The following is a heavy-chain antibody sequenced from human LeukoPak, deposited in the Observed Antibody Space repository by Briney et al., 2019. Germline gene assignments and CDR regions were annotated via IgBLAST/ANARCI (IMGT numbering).Heavy chain of an antibody. V-gene: IGHV4-4*07. CDR2: IYTSGST. CDR3: ARGGEYCSSTSCYYDS. CDR1: GGSISSYY. D-gene: IGHD2-2*01. Sequence: SETLSLTCTVSGGSISSYYWSWIRQPAGKGLEWIGRIYTSGSTNYNPSLKSRVTMSVDTSKNLFSLKLSSVTAADTAVYYCARGGEYCSSTSCYYDSWGQGTLVTVSS. J-gene: IGHJ4*02.